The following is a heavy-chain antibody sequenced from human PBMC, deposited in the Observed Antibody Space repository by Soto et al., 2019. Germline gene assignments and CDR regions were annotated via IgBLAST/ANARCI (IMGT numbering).Heavy chain of an antibody. CDR3: ARDWYCSGGSCYNLFDP. D-gene: IGHD2-15*01. CDR1: GGTFSSYA. V-gene: IGHV1-18*01. J-gene: IGHJ5*02. Sequence: ASVKVSCKASGGTFSSYAISWVRQAPGQGLEWMGWISTYNGNTKYAQKLQGRVTMTTDTSTSTAYMELRSLRSDDTAVYYCARDWYCSGGSCYNLFDPWGQGTLVTVSS. CDR2: ISTYNGNT.